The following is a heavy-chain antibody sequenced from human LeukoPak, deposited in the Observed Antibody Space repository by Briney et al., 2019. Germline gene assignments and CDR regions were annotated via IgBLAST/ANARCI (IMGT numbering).Heavy chain of an antibody. CDR3: ARPGRSGSLDY. CDR1: GGSISSSSYY. V-gene: IGHV4-39*01. J-gene: IGHJ4*02. CDR2: IYYSGST. Sequence: SETLSLTCTVSGGSISSSSYYWGWIRQPPGKGLEWIGSIYYSGSTYYNPSLKSQVTISVDTSKNQFSLKLSSVTAADTAVYYCARPGRSGSLDYWGQGTLVTVSS. D-gene: IGHD3-10*01.